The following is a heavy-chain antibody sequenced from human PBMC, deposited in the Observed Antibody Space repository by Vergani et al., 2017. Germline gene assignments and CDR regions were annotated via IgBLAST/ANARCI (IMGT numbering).Heavy chain of an antibody. CDR2: IKSDGSIT. Sequence: EVQLVESGGDFVQPGGSLRLSCEASGFTFSGHWMHWVRQVPGKGLVWVSRIKSDGSITNYADSVKGRFTISRDNAKNTLYLEMNSLRGDDTAIYYCVRARCSGPCFMSNWFDSWGQGTLVTVSS. CDR3: VRARCSGPCFMSNWFDS. D-gene: IGHD5-12*01. CDR1: GFTFSGHW. J-gene: IGHJ5*01. V-gene: IGHV3-74*02.